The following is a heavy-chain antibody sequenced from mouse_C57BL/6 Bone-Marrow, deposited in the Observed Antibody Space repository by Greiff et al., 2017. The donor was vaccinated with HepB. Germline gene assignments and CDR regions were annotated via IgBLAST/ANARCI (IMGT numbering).Heavy chain of an antibody. D-gene: IGHD2-4*01. CDR2: IWSGGST. Sequence: QVQLKQSGPGLVQPSQSLSITCTVSGFSLTSYGVHWVRQSPGKGLEWLGVIWSGGSTDYNAAFISRLSISKDNSKSQVFFKMNSLKADDTAIYYCAREYDYDPWYYAMDYWGQGTSVTVSS. CDR3: AREYDYDPWYYAMDY. V-gene: IGHV2-2*01. J-gene: IGHJ4*01. CDR1: GFSLTSYG.